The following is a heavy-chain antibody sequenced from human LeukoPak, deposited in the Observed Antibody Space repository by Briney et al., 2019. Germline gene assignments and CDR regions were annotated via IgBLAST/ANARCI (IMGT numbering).Heavy chain of an antibody. CDR2: ISWNSGSI. CDR3: ARDGYYYDSSGYTHYYYYYMDV. Sequence: GGSLRLSCAASGFTFDDYAMHWVRQAPGKGLEWVSGISWNSGSIGYADSVKGRFTISRDNAKNSLYLQMDSLRAEDTAVYYCARDGYYYDSSGYTHYYYYYMDVWGKGTTVTVSS. V-gene: IGHV3-9*01. J-gene: IGHJ6*03. CDR1: GFTFDDYA. D-gene: IGHD3-22*01.